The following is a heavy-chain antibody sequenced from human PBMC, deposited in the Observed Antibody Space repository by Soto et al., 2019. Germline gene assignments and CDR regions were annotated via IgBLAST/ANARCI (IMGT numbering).Heavy chain of an antibody. CDR2: LSANGVST. Sequence: EVQLLESGGCLVHPGGSLRLSCAASGFTFGNYAMTCVRQAPGKGLEWISGLSANGVSTYYAASVSRRYTISRDNSKNSIYLQMDSLRLENTAIYYCGSAMVWRAFGRVDLWGQGTLVTVSS. D-gene: IGHD3-10*01. V-gene: IGHV3-23*01. CDR1: GFTFGNYA. J-gene: IGHJ4*02. CDR3: GSAMVWRAFGRVDL.